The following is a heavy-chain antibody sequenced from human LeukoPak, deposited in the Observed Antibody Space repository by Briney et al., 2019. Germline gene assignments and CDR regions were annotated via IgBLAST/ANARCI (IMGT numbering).Heavy chain of an antibody. D-gene: IGHD4-17*01. CDR1: GYSISSGYY. CDR2: IYHSGST. CDR3: ARTPLYDYGDYGGVTGGYYFDY. V-gene: IGHV4-38-2*02. J-gene: IGHJ4*02. Sequence: SETLSLTCTVSGYSISSGYYWGWIRQPPGKGLEWIGSIYHSGSTYYNPSLKSRVTISVDTSKNQFSLKLSSVTAADTAVYYCARTPLYDYGDYGGVTGGYYFDYWGQGTLVTVSS.